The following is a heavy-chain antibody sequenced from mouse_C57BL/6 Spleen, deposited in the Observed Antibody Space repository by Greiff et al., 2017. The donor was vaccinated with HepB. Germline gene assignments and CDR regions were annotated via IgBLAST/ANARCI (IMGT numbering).Heavy chain of an antibody. CDR2: INPSTGGT. J-gene: IGHJ4*01. D-gene: IGHD1-1*01. V-gene: IGHV1-42*01. CDR1: GYSFTGYY. Sequence: VQLQQSGPELVKPGASVKISCKASGYSFTGYYMNWVKQSPEKSLEWIGEINPSTGGTTYNQKFKAKATLTVDKSSSTAYMQLKSLTSEDSAVYYCARPLLRHYAMDYWGQGTSVTVSS. CDR3: ARPLLRHYAMDY.